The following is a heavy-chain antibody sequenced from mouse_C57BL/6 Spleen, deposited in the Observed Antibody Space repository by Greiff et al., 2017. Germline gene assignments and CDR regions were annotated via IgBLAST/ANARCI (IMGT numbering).Heavy chain of an antibody. CDR2: IDPSDSYT. CDR3: AREGDYDGYAMDY. CDR1: GYTFTSYW. Sequence: QVQLQQPGAELVRPGTSVKLSCKASGYTFTSYWMHWVKQRPGQGLEWIGVIDPSDSYTNYNGKFKGKATLTADKSSSTAYMQLSSLTSEDSAVYFCAREGDYDGYAMDYWGQGTSVTVSS. V-gene: IGHV1-59*01. J-gene: IGHJ4*01. D-gene: IGHD2-4*01.